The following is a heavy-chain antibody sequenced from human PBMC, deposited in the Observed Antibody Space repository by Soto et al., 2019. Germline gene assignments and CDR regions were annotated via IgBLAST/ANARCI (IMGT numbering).Heavy chain of an antibody. CDR1: GGSISSGGYY. Sequence: PSETLSLTCTVSGGSISSGGYYWSWIRQHPGKGLEWIGYIYYSGSTYYNPSLKSRVNKSVDTSKNQFSMKLSSVTAADTAVYYFARLSGSYGPTLASNYFDYWGQGTLVTVSS. V-gene: IGHV4-31*03. J-gene: IGHJ4*02. CDR2: IYYSGST. CDR3: ARLSGSYGPTLASNYFDY. D-gene: IGHD1-26*01.